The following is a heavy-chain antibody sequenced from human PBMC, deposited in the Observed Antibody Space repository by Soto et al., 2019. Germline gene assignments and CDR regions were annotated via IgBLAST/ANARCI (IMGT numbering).Heavy chain of an antibody. CDR3: VRLAGHSGHDPSWFDP. CDR2: IYDSGST. J-gene: IGHJ5*02. Sequence: SETLSLTCTVSGGSISSYYWSWIRQPPGKGLEWIGYIYDSGSTKYNPTLKSRVTISLNTSKNQFSLKLSSATAADTAVYYCVRLAGHSGHDPSWFDPWGQGTPVTVSS. CDR1: GGSISSYY. D-gene: IGHD5-12*01. V-gene: IGHV4-59*08.